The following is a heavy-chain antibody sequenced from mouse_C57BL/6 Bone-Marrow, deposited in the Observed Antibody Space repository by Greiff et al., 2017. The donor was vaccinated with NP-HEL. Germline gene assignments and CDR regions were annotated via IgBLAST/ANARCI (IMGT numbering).Heavy chain of an antibody. V-gene: IGHV1-50*01. CDR1: GYTFTSYW. Sequence: QVQLQQPGAELVKPGASVKLSCKASGYTFTSYWMQWVKQRPGQGLEWIGEIDPSDSYTNSNQKFKGKATLTVDTSSSTAYMQLSSLTSEDSAVYYCARCYYGWFAYWGQGTLVTVSA. D-gene: IGHD1-1*02. J-gene: IGHJ3*01. CDR2: IDPSDSYT. CDR3: ARCYYGWFAY.